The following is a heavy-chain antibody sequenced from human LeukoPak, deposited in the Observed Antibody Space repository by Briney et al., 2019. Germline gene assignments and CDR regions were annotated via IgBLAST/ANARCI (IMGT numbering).Heavy chain of an antibody. J-gene: IGHJ4*02. D-gene: IGHD2-2*02. CDR2: ISGSGGST. CDR3: AKDLCSSTSCYTNRSFDY. V-gene: IGHV3-23*01. Sequence: GGSLRLSCAASGFTFSSYAMSWVRQAPGKGLEWVSAISGSGGSTYYADSVKGRSTISRDNSKNTLYLQMNSLRAEDTAVYYRAKDLCSSTSCYTNRSFDYWGQGTLVTVSS. CDR1: GFTFSSYA.